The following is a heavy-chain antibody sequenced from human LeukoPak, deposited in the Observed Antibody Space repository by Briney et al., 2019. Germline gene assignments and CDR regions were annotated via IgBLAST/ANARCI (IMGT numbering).Heavy chain of an antibody. CDR2: ISAYNGNT. V-gene: IGHV1-18*01. Sequence: ASVKVSCKASGYTFISYGISWVRQAPGQGLEWMGWISAYNGNTNYAQKLQGRVTMTTDTSTSTAYMELRSLISDDTAVYYCARDHGSGSQADYWGQGTLATVSS. D-gene: IGHD3-10*01. CDR1: GYTFISYG. CDR3: ARDHGSGSQADY. J-gene: IGHJ4*02.